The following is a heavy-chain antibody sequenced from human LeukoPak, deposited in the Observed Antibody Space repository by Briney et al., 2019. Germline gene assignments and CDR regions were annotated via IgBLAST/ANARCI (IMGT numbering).Heavy chain of an antibody. D-gene: IGHD1-26*01. J-gene: IGHJ4*02. Sequence: GGSLRLSCAASGFTFDDYAMHWVRQAPGKGQEWVSGISWNSGSIGYADSVKGRFTISRDNAKNSLYLQMNRLRAEDMALYYCAKADSRTSSGSYDYWGQGTLVTVSS. CDR3: AKADSRTSSGSYDY. CDR2: ISWNSGSI. CDR1: GFTFDDYA. V-gene: IGHV3-9*03.